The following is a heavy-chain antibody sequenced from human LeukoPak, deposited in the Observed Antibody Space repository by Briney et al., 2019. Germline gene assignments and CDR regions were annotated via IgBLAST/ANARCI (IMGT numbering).Heavy chain of an antibody. V-gene: IGHV3-11*06. Sequence: GGSLRLSCAASGFTFSDYYMSWIRQAPGKGLEWFSYISSSSSYTNYADSVKGRFTISRDNAKNSLYLQMNSLRAEDTAVYYCAREYCSGGSCYLIVFGMDVWGQGTTVTVSS. CDR3: AREYCSGGSCYLIVFGMDV. CDR1: GFTFSDYY. CDR2: ISSSSSYT. J-gene: IGHJ6*02. D-gene: IGHD2-15*01.